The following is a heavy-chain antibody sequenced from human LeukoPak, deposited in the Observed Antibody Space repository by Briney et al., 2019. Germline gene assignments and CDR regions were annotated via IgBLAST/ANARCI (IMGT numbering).Heavy chain of an antibody. CDR1: GDSISSSSYY. V-gene: IGHV4-39*01. CDR3: LSLTGRFDYVWGSYRPNYVDY. J-gene: IGHJ4*02. Sequence: SETLSLTCTVSGDSISSSSYYWGWIRQPPGKGLEWIGSVYYSGSTYYNRSLKSRVTISVDTSKNQFSLKLSSVTAADTAVYYCLSLTGRFDYVWGSYRPNYVDYWGQGTLVTVSS. CDR2: VYYSGST. D-gene: IGHD3-16*02.